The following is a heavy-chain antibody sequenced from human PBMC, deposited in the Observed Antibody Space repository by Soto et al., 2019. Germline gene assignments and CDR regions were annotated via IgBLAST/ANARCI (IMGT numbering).Heavy chain of an antibody. J-gene: IGHJ4*02. CDR2: ISYSGST. V-gene: IGHV4-59*01. Sequence: XGTLSLTCTVSSDSISSYYWSWIRQPPGKRLEWIGYISYSGSTDYNPSLKSRVTISGDTSKNQFSLKVSSVTAADTAVYYCARGTSWQLPFDYWGQGTLVTVSS. D-gene: IGHD6-13*01. CDR3: ARGTSWQLPFDY. CDR1: SDSISSYY.